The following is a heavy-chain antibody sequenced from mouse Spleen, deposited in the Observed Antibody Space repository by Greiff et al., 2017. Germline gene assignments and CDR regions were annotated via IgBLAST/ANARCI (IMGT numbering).Heavy chain of an antibody. D-gene: IGHD2-1*01. CDR3: ARQGGCNYRYFDY. J-gene: IGHJ2*01. CDR1: GFTFSDYG. V-gene: IGHV5-15*01. CDR2: ISNLAYSI. Sequence: ELQRVESGGGLVKPGGSLKLSCAASGFTFSDYGMAWVRQAPGKGPEWVAFISNLAYSIYYADNVTGRFTISRENAKNTLYLEMSSLRSEDTAMYYCARQGGCNYRYFDYWGQGTTLTVSS.